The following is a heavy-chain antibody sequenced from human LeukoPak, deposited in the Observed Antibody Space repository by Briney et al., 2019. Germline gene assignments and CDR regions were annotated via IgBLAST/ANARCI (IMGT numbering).Heavy chain of an antibody. CDR2: IYYSGST. D-gene: IGHD3-10*01. Sequence: SETLSLTCTVSGGSISSSSYYWGWVRQPPGKGLEWIGSIYYSGSTYYNPSLKSRVTISVDTSKNQFSLKLSSVTAADTAVYYFARLRITMVRGVIIGSSRNYYYYMDVWGKGTTVTISS. V-gene: IGHV4-39*01. J-gene: IGHJ6*03. CDR3: ARLRITMVRGVIIGSSRNYYYYMDV. CDR1: GGSISSSSYY.